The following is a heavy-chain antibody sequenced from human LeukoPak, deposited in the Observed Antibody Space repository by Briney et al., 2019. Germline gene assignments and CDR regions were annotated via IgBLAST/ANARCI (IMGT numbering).Heavy chain of an antibody. CDR1: GGSISSGGYY. V-gene: IGHV4-31*03. Sequence: SETLSLTCTVSGGSISSGGYYWSWIRQHPGKGLEWIGYIYYSGSTYYNPSLKSRVTISVDTSKNQFSLKLSSVTAADTAVYYCAREIGYCTNGVCPNWFDPWGQGTLVTVSS. J-gene: IGHJ5*02. D-gene: IGHD2-8*01. CDR2: IYYSGST. CDR3: AREIGYCTNGVCPNWFDP.